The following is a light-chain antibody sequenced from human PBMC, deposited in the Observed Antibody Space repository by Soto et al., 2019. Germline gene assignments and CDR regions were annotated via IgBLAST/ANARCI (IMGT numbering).Light chain of an antibody. Sequence: DILMTQSPSSLSPSVGDRVTITCQASQDISKYLNWYQQKPGTPPKLLIYHSSNFETGFPSRFSGSGSGTHFILTISSLQPEDIATYFCQQYDSFHRTFGQGTKLDLK. V-gene: IGKV1-33*01. CDR3: QQYDSFHRT. J-gene: IGKJ2*02. CDR1: QDISKY. CDR2: HSS.